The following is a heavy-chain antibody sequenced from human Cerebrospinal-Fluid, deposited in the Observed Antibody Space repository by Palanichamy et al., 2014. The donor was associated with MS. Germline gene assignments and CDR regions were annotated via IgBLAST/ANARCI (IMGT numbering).Heavy chain of an antibody. CDR3: SRGALVATHVFDY. CDR1: GGALSGYY. J-gene: IGHJ4*02. D-gene: IGHD2-21*01. CDR2: ITQSGTT. Sequence: QVQLQQWGAGLVKPAETLSLTYGVYGGALSGYYWSWIRQPPGKGLEWIGEITQSGTTNYNPSLKGRVTISLDTSNNQFSLRLNSATAADTALYYCSRGALVATHVFDYWGQGNLVTVSS. V-gene: IGHV4-34*02.